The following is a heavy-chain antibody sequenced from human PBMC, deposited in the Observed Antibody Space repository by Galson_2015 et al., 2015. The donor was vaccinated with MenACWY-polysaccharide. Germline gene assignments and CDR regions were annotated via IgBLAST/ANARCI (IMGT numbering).Heavy chain of an antibody. D-gene: IGHD1-26*01. Sequence: PALVKPTQPLTLTCTFSGFSLDTTKMRVSWIRQPPGKALEWLARIDWDDGKYYPTSLKTRLTISKDTSKNQGVLTMTNMDPVDTAAYCCVRESGSYYQMDYWGQGTLVTVSS. CDR1: GFSLDTTKMR. V-gene: IGHV2-70*04. CDR3: VRESGSYYQMDY. CDR2: IDWDDGK. J-gene: IGHJ4*02.